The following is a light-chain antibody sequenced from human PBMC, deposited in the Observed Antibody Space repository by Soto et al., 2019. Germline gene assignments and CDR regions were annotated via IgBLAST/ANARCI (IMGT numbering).Light chain of an antibody. V-gene: IGLV2-8*01. CDR2: EVT. CDR3: SSFAGTNVVL. J-gene: IGLJ2*01. CDR1: STDVGGYNF. Sequence: QSALTQPPSASGSLGQSVTISCTGTSTDVGGYNFVSWYQQHPGKAPKLIIYEVTQRPSGVPDRFSGSKSGNTASLAVSGLQGEDEADYYCSSFAGTNVVLFGGGTQLTVL.